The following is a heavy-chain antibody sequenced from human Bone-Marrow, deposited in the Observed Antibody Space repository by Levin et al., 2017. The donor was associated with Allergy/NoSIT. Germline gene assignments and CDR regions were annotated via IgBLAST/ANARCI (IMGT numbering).Heavy chain of an antibody. D-gene: IGHD3-10*01. J-gene: IGHJ5*01. Sequence: GASVKVSCKASGGIFRSYDVTWVRQVPGQGLEWMGRIIPMYHTAHYAQKFQDRVTITADETTSTAFMELSSLTFEDTALYYCAREHGSGTYTWFDPWGQGTQVTVSS. V-gene: IGHV1-69*13. CDR2: IIPMYHTA. CDR3: AREHGSGTYTWFDP. CDR1: GGIFRSYD.